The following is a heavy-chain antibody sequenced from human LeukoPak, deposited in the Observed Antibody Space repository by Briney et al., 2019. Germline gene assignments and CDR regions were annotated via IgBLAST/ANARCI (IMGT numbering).Heavy chain of an antibody. CDR2: IYHSGST. CDR1: GYSISSGYY. D-gene: IGHD3-22*01. CDR3: ARDSGGYFFNNWFDP. V-gene: IGHV4-38-2*02. J-gene: IGHJ5*02. Sequence: SETLSLTCTVSGYSISSGYYWGWIRQPPGKGLEWIGSIYHSGSTYYNPSLKSRATISVDTSKNQFSLKLSSVTAADTAVYYCARDSGGYFFNNWFDPWGQGTLVTVSS.